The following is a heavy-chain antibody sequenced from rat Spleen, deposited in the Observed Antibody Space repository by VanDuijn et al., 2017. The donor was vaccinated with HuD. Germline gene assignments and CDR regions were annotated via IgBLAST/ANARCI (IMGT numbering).Heavy chain of an antibody. CDR3: TREHNWGFDY. V-gene: IGHV2S30*01. J-gene: IGHJ2*01. Sequence: VRLVESGGGLVQPGRSLKLSCAASGFTFTNYDMAWVRQAPTKGLEWMGRMRYDGDTYYNSALKSRLSISRDTSKNQVFLKMNSLQTDDTAIYYCTREHNWGFDYWGQGVMVTVSS. CDR1: GFTFTNYD. D-gene: IGHD5-1*01. CDR2: MRYDGDT.